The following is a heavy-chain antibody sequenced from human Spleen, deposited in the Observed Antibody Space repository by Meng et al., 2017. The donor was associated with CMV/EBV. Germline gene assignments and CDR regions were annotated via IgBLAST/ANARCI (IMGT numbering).Heavy chain of an antibody. D-gene: IGHD2/OR15-2a*01. Sequence: GESLKISCAASGFTFSSYGMHWVRQAPGKGLEWVAFIKYDGREKFYGDSVKGRFTISRDDSRNTLYLLMHSLRAEDTAVYYCAKENIFSLLVEVPGGVDYWGLGTLVTVSS. CDR2: IKYDGREK. J-gene: IGHJ4*02. V-gene: IGHV3-30*02. CDR1: GFTFSSYG. CDR3: AKENIFSLLVEVPGGVDY.